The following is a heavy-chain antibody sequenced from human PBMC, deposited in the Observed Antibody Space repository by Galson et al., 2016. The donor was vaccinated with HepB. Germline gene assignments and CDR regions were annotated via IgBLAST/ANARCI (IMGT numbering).Heavy chain of an antibody. Sequence: SLRLSCAVSGVTVSNNFMSWVRQAPGKGLAWVSRINGDGRSTAYADSVKGRFTISRDNAKNTLYLQMNSLRAEDTAVYYCASLYCTTPNCYAEFDYWGQGTLVTVSS. CDR1: GVTVSNNF. J-gene: IGHJ4*02. CDR3: ASLYCTTPNCYAEFDY. CDR2: INGDGRST. D-gene: IGHD2-2*01. V-gene: IGHV3-74*01.